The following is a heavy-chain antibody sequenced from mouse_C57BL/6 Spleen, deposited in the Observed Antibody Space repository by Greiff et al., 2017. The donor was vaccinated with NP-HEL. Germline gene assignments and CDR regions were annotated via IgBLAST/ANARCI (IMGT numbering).Heavy chain of an antibody. CDR2: INPNNGGT. CDR1: GYTFTDYY. Sequence: EVQLQQSGPELVKPGASVKISCKASGYTFTDYYMNWVKQSHGKSLEWIGDINPNNGGTSYNQKFKGKATLTVDKSSSTAYMELRSLTSEDSAVYYCARSPHLITTVVYWYFDVWGTGTTVTVPS. V-gene: IGHV1-26*01. CDR3: ARSPHLITTVVYWYFDV. D-gene: IGHD1-1*01. J-gene: IGHJ1*03.